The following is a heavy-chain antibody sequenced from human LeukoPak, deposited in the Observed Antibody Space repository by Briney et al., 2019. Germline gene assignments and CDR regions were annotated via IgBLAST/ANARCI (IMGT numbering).Heavy chain of an antibody. Sequence: TGGSLRLSCAASGFTFSDCAMHWVRQAPGKGLEWVAVISKDGSDKYYPGSVRGRFTISRDNSKNTIYLQMDSLRAEDTAIYYCARDYWWNYDYWGQGTLVTVSS. CDR1: GFTFSDCA. D-gene: IGHD1-7*01. V-gene: IGHV3-30-3*01. CDR3: ARDYWWNYDY. J-gene: IGHJ4*02. CDR2: ISKDGSDK.